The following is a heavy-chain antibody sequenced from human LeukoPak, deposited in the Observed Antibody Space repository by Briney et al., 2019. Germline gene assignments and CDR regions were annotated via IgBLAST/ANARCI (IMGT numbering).Heavy chain of an antibody. CDR1: GFAFSTCS. CDR3: ARAPSTIYTYYFDY. D-gene: IGHD3-9*01. CDR2: IKQDGSEK. V-gene: IGHV3-7*01. J-gene: IGHJ4*02. Sequence: GGSLRLSCAASGFAFSTCSLNWVRQAPGKGLEWVANIKQDGSEKYYVDSVKGRFTISRDNAKNSLYLQMNSLRAEDTAVYYCARAPSTIYTYYFDYWGQGTLVTVSS.